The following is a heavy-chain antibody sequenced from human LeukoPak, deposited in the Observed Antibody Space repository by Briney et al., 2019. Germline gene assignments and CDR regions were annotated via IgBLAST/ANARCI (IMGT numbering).Heavy chain of an antibody. D-gene: IGHD3-10*01. J-gene: IGHJ4*02. CDR1: GFTFSSYG. CDR2: IWYDGSNK. CDR3: ARDAAPFGPFGELPWGY. V-gene: IGHV3-33*01. Sequence: GGSLRLSCAASGFTFSSYGMHWVRQAPGKGLEWVAVIWYDGSNKYYADSVKGRFTISRDNSKNTLYLQMNSLRAEDTAVYYCARDAAPFGPFGELPWGYWGQGTLVTVPS.